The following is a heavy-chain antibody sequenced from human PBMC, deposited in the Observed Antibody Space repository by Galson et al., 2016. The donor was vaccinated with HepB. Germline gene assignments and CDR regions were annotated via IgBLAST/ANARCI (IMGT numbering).Heavy chain of an antibody. CDR3: ARLNGAAPRGSYNYYYGMDV. V-gene: IGHV1-18*01. J-gene: IGHJ6*02. D-gene: IGHD3-10*01. CDR2: ISAFNGNT. Sequence: SVKVSCKASDYSFTTYDISWVRQAPGQGLEWMGWISAFNGNTDFPQKFQGRFTLTTDTSTSTAYMELRSLRSDDTAVYYCARLNGAAPRGSYNYYYGMDVWGQGTTVIVSS. CDR1: DYSFTTYD.